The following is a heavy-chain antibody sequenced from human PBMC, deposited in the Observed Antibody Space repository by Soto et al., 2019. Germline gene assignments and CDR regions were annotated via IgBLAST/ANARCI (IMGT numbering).Heavy chain of an antibody. CDR3: VRRHVSAAGIDWFDP. D-gene: IGHD6-13*01. Sequence: PSQTLSLTCAISGDSVSSNSAAWNWIRQSPSRGLEWLGRTYYRSKWIREYAVSVKSRITISPDTSKNQFSLQLSSVTPEDTAVYYCVRRHVSAAGIDWFDPWGQGTLVTVSS. V-gene: IGHV6-1*01. CDR1: GDSVSSNSAA. J-gene: IGHJ5*02. CDR2: TYYRSKWIR.